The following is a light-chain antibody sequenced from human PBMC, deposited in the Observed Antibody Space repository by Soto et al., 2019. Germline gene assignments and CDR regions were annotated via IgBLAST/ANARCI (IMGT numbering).Light chain of an antibody. CDR2: GAY. V-gene: IGKV3-20*01. CDR1: QSVDSSY. CDR3: QQYGTSPPLYT. J-gene: IGKJ2*01. Sequence: EIVLTQSPGTLSLSPGARATLSCRASQSVDSSYTAWYQQKPGQAPRLLIYGAYNRPTGIADRFSGTGSGTDFTLSISRLEPEDFAVCCFQQYGTSPPLYTFGQGTKLEI.